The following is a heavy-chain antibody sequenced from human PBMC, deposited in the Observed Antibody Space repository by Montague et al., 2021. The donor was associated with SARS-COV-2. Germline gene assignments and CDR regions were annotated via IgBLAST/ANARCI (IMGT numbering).Heavy chain of an antibody. D-gene: IGHD4-17*01. V-gene: IGHV4-34*10. CDR1: GGPFSGYY. Sequence: SETLSLTCAVYGGPFSGYYWNWVRQSPGKGLEWIGEMNHRGGANYNPSLGSRVTMSGDTSKNQFFLKLNSVTAADTAVYYCARDDYGEYAAFWGRGTLVTVSS. J-gene: IGHJ4*02. CDR3: ARDDYGEYAAF. CDR2: MNHRGGA.